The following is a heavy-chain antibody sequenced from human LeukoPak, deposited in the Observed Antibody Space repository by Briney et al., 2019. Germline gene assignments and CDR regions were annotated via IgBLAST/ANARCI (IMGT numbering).Heavy chain of an antibody. CDR2: IANSGETT. CDR3: AKGSVVYYDFWSGSYSDY. V-gene: IGHV3-23*01. D-gene: IGHD3-3*01. Sequence: PGGSLRLSCVASGLNFVSYTMNWVRQAPGKGLEWVSVIANSGETTLYADSVKGRFTISRDNSKNTLYLQMDSLRAEDTAIYYCAKGSVVYYDFWSGSYSDYWGQGTLVTVSS. CDR1: GLNFVSYT. J-gene: IGHJ4*02.